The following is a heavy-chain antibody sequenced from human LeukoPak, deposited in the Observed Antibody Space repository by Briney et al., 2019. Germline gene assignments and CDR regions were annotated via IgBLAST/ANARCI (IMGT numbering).Heavy chain of an antibody. Sequence: GGSLRLSCAASGFTFSTYWMGWVRQAPGKGLEWVAKIKPDGSEKDHVDSVKGRFTISRDNSKNTLYLQMNSLRAEDTAVYYCAKDGGATVIYCSTATCSMDVWGKGPTVTVSS. V-gene: IGHV3-7*03. J-gene: IGHJ6*04. CDR3: AKDGGATVIYCSTATCSMDV. D-gene: IGHD2-2*01. CDR1: GFTFSTYW. CDR2: IKPDGSEK.